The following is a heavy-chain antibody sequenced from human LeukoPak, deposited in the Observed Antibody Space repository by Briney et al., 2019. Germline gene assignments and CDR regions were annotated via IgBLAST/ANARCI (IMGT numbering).Heavy chain of an antibody. Sequence: ASLRLSCAAPGFTFSSYAMSWVRQAPGKGLEWVSAISGSGGSTYYADSVKGRFTISRDNSKNTLYLQMTSLRAEDTAVYYCAKDSAPYYDILTGYSLFDYWGQGTLVTVSS. V-gene: IGHV3-23*01. CDR3: AKDSAPYYDILTGYSLFDY. J-gene: IGHJ4*02. CDR2: ISGSGGST. D-gene: IGHD3-9*01. CDR1: GFTFSSYA.